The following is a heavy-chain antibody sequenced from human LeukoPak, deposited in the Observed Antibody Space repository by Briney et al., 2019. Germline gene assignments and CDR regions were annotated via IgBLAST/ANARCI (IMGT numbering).Heavy chain of an antibody. CDR1: GSTFTGYY. D-gene: IGHD2-2*01. J-gene: IGHJ6*03. CDR3: ARAGQDIVVVPAADYYYYYMDV. CDR2: INPNSGGT. V-gene: IGHV1-2*02. Sequence: GGSLRLSCAASGSTFTGYYMHWVRQAPGQGLEWMGWINPNSGGTNYAQKFQGRVTMTRDTSISTAYMELSRLRSDDTAVYYCARAGQDIVVVPAADYYYYYMDVWGKGTTVTVSS.